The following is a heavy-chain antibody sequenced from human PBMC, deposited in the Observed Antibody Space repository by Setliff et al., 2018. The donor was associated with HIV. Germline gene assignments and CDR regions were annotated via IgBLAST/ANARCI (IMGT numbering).Heavy chain of an antibody. V-gene: IGHV3-23*01. CDR2: ISDSGGST. CDR1: GFTFSNYG. Sequence: AGGSLRLSCAASGFTFSNYGMHWVRQAPGKGLEWVSGISDSGGSTYYADSVKGRFTISRDNSKNTLNLQMNSLRAEDTAVYYCASGYSSSSPRRDYWGQGTLVTVS. CDR3: ASGYSSSSPRRDY. D-gene: IGHD6-6*01. J-gene: IGHJ4*02.